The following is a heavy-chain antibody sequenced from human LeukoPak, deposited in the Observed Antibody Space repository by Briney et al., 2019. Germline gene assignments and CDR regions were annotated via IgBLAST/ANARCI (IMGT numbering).Heavy chain of an antibody. D-gene: IGHD5-18*01. J-gene: IGHJ4*02. CDR1: GFTFSSYW. CDR3: ARTRHGYWGY. CDR2: TKEDGSEK. V-gene: IGHV3-7*05. Sequence: GGSLRLSCAASGFTFSSYWMSWVRQAPGRGLEWVANTKEDGSEKDYVDSVKGRFTISRDNAKNSLYLHMNSLRAEDTAVYYCARTRHGYWGYWGQGTLVTVSS.